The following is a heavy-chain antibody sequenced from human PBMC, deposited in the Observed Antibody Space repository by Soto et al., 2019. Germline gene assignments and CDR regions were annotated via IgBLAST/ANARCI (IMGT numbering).Heavy chain of an antibody. CDR2: IFSNDEK. J-gene: IGHJ6*02. CDR1: GFSLSIPSMG. V-gene: IGHV2-26*01. CDR3: ARALDKAAPQRIYGMDV. Sequence: QVTLKESGPVLVKPTETLTLTCTVSGFSLSIPSMGVSWIRQPPGKALEWLAHIFSNDEKSYSTSLKSRLTISKDTSKSQVVLTMTYMDPVDTATYYCARALDKAAPQRIYGMDVWGQGTTVTVSS. D-gene: IGHD2-15*01.